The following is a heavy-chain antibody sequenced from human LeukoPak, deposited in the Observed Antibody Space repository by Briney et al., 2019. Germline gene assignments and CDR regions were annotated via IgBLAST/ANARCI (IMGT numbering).Heavy chain of an antibody. D-gene: IGHD6-19*01. CDR1: GGSISSGSYY. Sequence: SETLSLTCAVSGGSISSGSYYWSWIRQPAGKGLEWIGRIYSSGRTHYNPSLKSRVTISVDTSKNQFSLNLNSVTAADTAVYYCARAVGSSESNWFDPWGQGPLATVSS. CDR2: IYSSGRT. CDR3: ARAVGSSESNWFDP. J-gene: IGHJ5*02. V-gene: IGHV4-61*02.